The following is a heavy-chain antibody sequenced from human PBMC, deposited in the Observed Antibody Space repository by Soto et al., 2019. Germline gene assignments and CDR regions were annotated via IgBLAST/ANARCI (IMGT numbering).Heavy chain of an antibody. Sequence: EVQLVESGGGLVQPGGSLRLSCSASGFTFSTYWMHWVRQAPGKGLVWVSRINTDGSTTTYADSVKGRFTISRDNAKNTLYLQMNSLRAEDTAAYYCARDRDTYGLNFFDYWGQGTLVTVSS. CDR1: GFTFSTYW. D-gene: IGHD5-18*01. V-gene: IGHV3-74*01. CDR2: INTDGSTT. CDR3: ARDRDTYGLNFFDY. J-gene: IGHJ4*02.